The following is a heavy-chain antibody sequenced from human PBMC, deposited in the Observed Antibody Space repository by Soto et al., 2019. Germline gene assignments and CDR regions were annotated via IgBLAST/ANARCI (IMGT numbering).Heavy chain of an antibody. D-gene: IGHD1-26*01. CDR2: IYYRGST. J-gene: IGHJ6*02. CDR3: ARDGREASGMDV. CDR1: WGSISSHD. Sequence: SETLSLTCTVSWGSISSHDWSWVRQAPGKGLEWIGHIYYRGSTTYNPSLRSRSTISVDTSNNQFSLKLNSVTTADTAVYYCARDGREASGMDVWGQGTKVTVSS. V-gene: IGHV4-59*11.